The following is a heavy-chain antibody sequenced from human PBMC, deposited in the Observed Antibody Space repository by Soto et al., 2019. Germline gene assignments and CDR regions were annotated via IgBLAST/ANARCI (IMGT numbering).Heavy chain of an antibody. CDR3: AREAIGSWYNWFDP. D-gene: IGHD6-13*01. CDR1: GGSISSGDYY. J-gene: IGHJ5*02. V-gene: IGHV4-30-4*01. Sequence: SETLSLTCTVSGGSISSGDYYWSWIRQPPGKGLEWIGYIYYSGSTYYNPSLKSRVTISVDTSKNQFSLKLSSVTAADTAVYYCAREAIGSWYNWFDPWGQGTLVTVSS. CDR2: IYYSGST.